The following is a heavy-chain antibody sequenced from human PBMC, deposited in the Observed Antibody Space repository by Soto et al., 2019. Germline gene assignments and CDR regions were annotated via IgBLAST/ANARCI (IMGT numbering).Heavy chain of an antibody. CDR3: ARDALYYETLTGYSYYYYGMDV. Sequence: PGGSLRLSCAASGFTFSSYAMHWVRQAPGKGLEWVGVISFDGSNKYYADSVKGRFTISRDNSKNTLYLQMNSLRPDDTAVYYCARDALYYETLTGYSYYYYGMDVWGQGTTVTVSS. V-gene: IGHV3-30-3*01. J-gene: IGHJ6*02. D-gene: IGHD3-9*01. CDR2: ISFDGSNK. CDR1: GFTFSSYA.